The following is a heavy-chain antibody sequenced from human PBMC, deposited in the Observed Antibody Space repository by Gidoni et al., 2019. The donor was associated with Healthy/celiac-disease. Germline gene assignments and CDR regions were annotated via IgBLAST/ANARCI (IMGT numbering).Heavy chain of an antibody. CDR2: IIPILGIA. D-gene: IGHD3-10*01. CDR1: GGTFSSYT. J-gene: IGHJ6*02. V-gene: IGHV1-69*08. Sequence: QVQLVQSGAEGKKPGSSVKVCCKASGGTFSSYTISWVRQAPGQGLEWMGRIIPILGIANYAQKFQGRVTITADKSTSTAYMELSSLRSEDTAVYYCARETGFGSGDYYGMDVWGQGTTVTVSS. CDR3: ARETGFGSGDYYGMDV.